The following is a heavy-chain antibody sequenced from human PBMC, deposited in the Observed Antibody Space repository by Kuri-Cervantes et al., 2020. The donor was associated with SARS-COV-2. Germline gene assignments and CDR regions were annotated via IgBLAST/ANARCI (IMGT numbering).Heavy chain of an antibody. Sequence: GGSLRLSCAVSGFTFSNYWMHWVRQAPGKGLEWISSISSSSSYIYYAYSVKGRFTISRENAKNSLYLQMNSLSAEDAAVYYCARSAARAFDHWGQGTLVTVSS. V-gene: IGHV3-21*01. CDR2: ISSSSSYI. CDR3: ARSAARAFDH. CDR1: GFTFSNYW. D-gene: IGHD6-13*01. J-gene: IGHJ4*02.